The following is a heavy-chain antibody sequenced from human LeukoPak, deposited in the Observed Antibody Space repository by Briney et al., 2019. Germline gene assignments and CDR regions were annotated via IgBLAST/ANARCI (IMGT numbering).Heavy chain of an antibody. D-gene: IGHD1-7*01. Sequence: SETLSLTCGVSGGSISGYYWTWLRQPAGKGLEWIGRVYTSVSTHYNPSLPTRRTMSVDTSKNQFSLKLSSVPAADTAVYYCARLITGTTTAFDIWGQGTVVTVSS. CDR3: ARLITGTTTAFDI. J-gene: IGHJ3*02. CDR1: GGSISGYY. CDR2: VYTSVST. V-gene: IGHV4-4*07.